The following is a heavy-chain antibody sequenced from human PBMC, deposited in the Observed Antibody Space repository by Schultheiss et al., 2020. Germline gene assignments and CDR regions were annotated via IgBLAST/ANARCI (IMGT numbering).Heavy chain of an antibody. Sequence: GGSLRLSCAASGFTFDDYAMHWVRQAPGKGLEWVSGISWNSGSIGYADSVKGRFTISRDNAKNSLYLQMNSLRAEDTALYYCAKDVSSGGYYYYGMDVWGQGTTVTVSS. CDR2: ISWNSGSI. J-gene: IGHJ6*02. V-gene: IGHV3-9*01. CDR3: AKDVSSGGYYYYGMDV. CDR1: GFTFDDYA.